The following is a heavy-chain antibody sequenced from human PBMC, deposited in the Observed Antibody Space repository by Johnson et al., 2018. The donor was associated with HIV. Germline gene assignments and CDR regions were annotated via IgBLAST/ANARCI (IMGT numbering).Heavy chain of an antibody. V-gene: IGHV3-49*03. CDR3: TTYITMIVVDPEVRAFDI. J-gene: IGHJ3*02. D-gene: IGHD3-22*01. CDR2: IRSKAYGGTT. Sequence: VQLVESGGGLVQPGRSLRLSCTASGFTFGDYAMSWFRQAPGKGLEWVGFIRSKAYGGTTDFAAPVRGRFTISRDDSKNTLYLQMNSLKTEDTAMYYCTTYITMIVVDPEVRAFDIWGQGTMVTVSS. CDR1: GFTFGDYA.